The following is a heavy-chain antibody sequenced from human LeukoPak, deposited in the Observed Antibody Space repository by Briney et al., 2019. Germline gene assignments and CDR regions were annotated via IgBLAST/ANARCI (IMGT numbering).Heavy chain of an antibody. CDR3: ATATYFDY. CDR1: GGSFSGYY. CDR2: INHSGST. D-gene: IGHD2-15*01. J-gene: IGHJ4*02. V-gene: IGHV4-34*01. Sequence: SETLSRTCAVYGGSFSGYYWSWIRQPPGKGLEWIGEINHSGSTNYNPSLKSRVTISVDTSKNQFSLKLSSVTDADTAVYYCATATYFDYWGQGTLVTVSS.